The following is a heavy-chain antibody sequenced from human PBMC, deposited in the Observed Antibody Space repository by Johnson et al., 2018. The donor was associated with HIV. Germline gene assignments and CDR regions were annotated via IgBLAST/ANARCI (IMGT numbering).Heavy chain of an antibody. CDR3: AKDKQPGNGRYDALDI. CDR1: GFTFSSYG. Sequence: QVQLVESGGGVVQPGGSLRLSCAASGFTFSSYGMHWVRQAPGKGLEWVAFIRYDGSNKYYADSVKGRFTVSRDNAKNSFYLQMNSLRAEDTAVYSCAKDKQPGNGRYDALDIWGQGTMVTVSS. D-gene: IGHD1-1*01. CDR2: IRYDGSNK. V-gene: IGHV3-30*02. J-gene: IGHJ3*02.